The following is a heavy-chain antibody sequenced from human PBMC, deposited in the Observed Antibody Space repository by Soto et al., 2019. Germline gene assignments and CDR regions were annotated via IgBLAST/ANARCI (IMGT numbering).Heavy chain of an antibody. CDR2: ISGYNGNT. Sequence: ASVKVSCKASGATFSRYSITWVRQAPGQGMEWMGRISGYNGNTNYARTLRGRLTLTTDTSTSTAYMELRSLTSDDTAVYYCASVVFSGGLPACSAIDVWGQGTPVTVSS. V-gene: IGHV1-18*04. D-gene: IGHD6-19*01. J-gene: IGHJ6*02. CDR1: GATFSRYS. CDR3: ASVVFSGGLPACSAIDV.